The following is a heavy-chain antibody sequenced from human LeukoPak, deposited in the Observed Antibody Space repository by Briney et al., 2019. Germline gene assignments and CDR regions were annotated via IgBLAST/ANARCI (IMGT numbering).Heavy chain of an antibody. Sequence: SETLSLTCTVSGGSISSYYWGWIRQPPGKGLEWIGSIYYSGSTYYNPSLKNRVTISVDTSKNQFSLKLSSVTAADTAVYYCARISGSYFDYWGQGTLVTVSS. CDR2: IYYSGST. CDR1: GGSISSYY. D-gene: IGHD1-26*01. V-gene: IGHV4-39*07. J-gene: IGHJ4*02. CDR3: ARISGSYFDY.